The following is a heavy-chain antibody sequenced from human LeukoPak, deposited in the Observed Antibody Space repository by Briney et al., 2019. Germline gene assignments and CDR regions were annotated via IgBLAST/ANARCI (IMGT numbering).Heavy chain of an antibody. CDR1: GFTFSSYE. CDR3: ARRDRVGAFDI. V-gene: IGHV4-39*01. J-gene: IGHJ3*02. Sequence: LRLSCAASGFTFSSYEMNWVRQAPGKGLEWIGSIYYSGSTYYNPSLKSRVTISVDTSKNQFSLKLSSVTAADTAVYYCARRDRVGAFDIWGQGTMVTVSS. D-gene: IGHD3-22*01. CDR2: IYYSGST.